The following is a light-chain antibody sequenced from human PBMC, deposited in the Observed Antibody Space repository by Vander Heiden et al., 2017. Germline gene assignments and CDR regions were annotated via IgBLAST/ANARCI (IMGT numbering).Light chain of an antibody. V-gene: IGKV1-39*01. CDR1: QSMSSY. CDR3: QQSYSIPWT. Sequence: DIQLTDAPFSLSAPVGDRVTITCRASQSMSSYLNWYQQKPGKAPKLLIYAASSLQSGVPSRFSGSGSGTDFTLTISSLQPEDFATYYCQQSYSIPWTFGQGTKVEIK. CDR2: AAS. J-gene: IGKJ1*01.